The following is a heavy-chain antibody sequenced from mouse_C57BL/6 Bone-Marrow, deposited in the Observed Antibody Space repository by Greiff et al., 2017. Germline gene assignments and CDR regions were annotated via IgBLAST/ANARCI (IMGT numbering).Heavy chain of an antibody. Sequence: EVKLMESEGGLVQPGSSMKLSCTASGFTFSDYYMAWVRQVPEKGLEWVANINYDGSSTYYLYSLKSRFIISRDNAKNNLYLQMSSLKSEDTATYYCARASWEGGLFDYWGQGTTLTVSS. CDR1: GFTFSDYY. J-gene: IGHJ2*01. V-gene: IGHV5-16*01. D-gene: IGHD4-1*01. CDR3: ARASWEGGLFDY. CDR2: INYDGSST.